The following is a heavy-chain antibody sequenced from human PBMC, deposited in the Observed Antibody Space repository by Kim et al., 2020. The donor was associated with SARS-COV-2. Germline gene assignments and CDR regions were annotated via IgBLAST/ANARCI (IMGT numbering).Heavy chain of an antibody. Sequence: SETLSLTCAVYGGSFSGYYWSWIRQPPGKGLEWIGEINHSGSTNYNPSLKSRVTISVDTSKNQFSLKLSSVTAADTAVYYCARLLRGYSGYDQDYWGQGTLVTVSS. CDR2: INHSGST. V-gene: IGHV4-34*01. D-gene: IGHD5-12*01. CDR1: GGSFSGYY. J-gene: IGHJ4*02. CDR3: ARLLRGYSGYDQDY.